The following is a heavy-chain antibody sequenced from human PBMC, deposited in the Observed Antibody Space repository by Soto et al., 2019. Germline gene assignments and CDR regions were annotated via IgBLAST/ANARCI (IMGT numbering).Heavy chain of an antibody. CDR2: INPSGCST. D-gene: IGHD6-19*01. CDR3: AREAGAFDY. Sequence: QVQLVQSGAEVKKPGASVKVSCKASGYTFTSYYMHWVRQAPGQGLEWMGIINPSGCSTSYAQKSQGRVTRTMETATSTVYMELRSLRSEDTAVYYCAREAGAFDYWGQGTLVTVSS. CDR1: GYTFTSYY. V-gene: IGHV1-46*01. J-gene: IGHJ4*02.